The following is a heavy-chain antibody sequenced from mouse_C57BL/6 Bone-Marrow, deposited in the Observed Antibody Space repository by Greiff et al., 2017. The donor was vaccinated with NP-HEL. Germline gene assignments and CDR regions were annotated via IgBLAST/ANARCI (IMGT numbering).Heavy chain of an antibody. V-gene: IGHV14-4*01. CDR1: GFNIKDDY. CDR3: TTPRPYWYFDV. CDR2: IDPENGDT. Sequence: VQLQQSGAELVRPGASVKLSCTASGFNIKDDYMHWVKQRPEQGLEWIGWIDPENGDTEYASKFQGKATITADTSSNTAYLQLSSLTSEDTAVYYCTTPRPYWYFDVWGTGTTVTVSS. J-gene: IGHJ1*03.